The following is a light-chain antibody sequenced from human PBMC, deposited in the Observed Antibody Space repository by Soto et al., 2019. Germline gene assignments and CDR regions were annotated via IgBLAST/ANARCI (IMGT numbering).Light chain of an antibody. V-gene: IGLV2-23*01. J-gene: IGLJ3*02. Sequence: QSALTQPASVSGSPGQSITISCTGTSSDVGTYNLVSWYQQHPGKAPKLMIYEGSKRPSGVSNCFSGSKSGNTASLTISGLRAEDEADYYCCSYASSTTVVFGGGTKLTVL. CDR3: CSYASSTTVV. CDR2: EGS. CDR1: SSDVGTYNL.